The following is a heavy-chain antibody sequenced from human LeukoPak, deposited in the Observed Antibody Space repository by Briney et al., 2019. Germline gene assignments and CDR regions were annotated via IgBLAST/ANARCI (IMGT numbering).Heavy chain of an antibody. CDR3: ARVPRIEAGATGDWFDP. CDR1: GGSISSHY. CDR2: IYYSGST. J-gene: IGHJ5*02. D-gene: IGHD6-13*01. Sequence: SETLSLTCTVSGGSISSHYWSWIRQPPGKGLEWIGYIYYSGSTNYNPSLKSRATISIDTSKNKFSLKLSSVTAADTAVYYCARVPRIEAGATGDWFDPWGQGTVVTVSS. V-gene: IGHV4-59*11.